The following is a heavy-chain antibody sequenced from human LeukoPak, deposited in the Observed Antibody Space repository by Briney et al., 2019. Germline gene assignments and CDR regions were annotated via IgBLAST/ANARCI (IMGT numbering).Heavy chain of an antibody. Sequence: SETLSLTCTVSGGSISSYYWSWIRQPPGKGLEWIGYIYYSGSTNYNPSLKSRVTISVDTSKNQFSLKLSSVTAADTAVYYCARDRVVNIAAAGPGAFDIWGQGTMVTVSS. CDR1: GGSISSYY. CDR2: IYYSGST. V-gene: IGHV4-59*01. CDR3: ARDRVVNIAAAGPGAFDI. J-gene: IGHJ3*02. D-gene: IGHD6-13*01.